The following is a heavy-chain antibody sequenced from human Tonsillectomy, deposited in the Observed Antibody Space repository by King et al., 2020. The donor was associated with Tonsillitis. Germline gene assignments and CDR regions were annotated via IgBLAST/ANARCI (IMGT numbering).Heavy chain of an antibody. D-gene: IGHD6-6*01. J-gene: IGHJ6*02. CDR3: LLGGSSSSMYYGMDV. Sequence: QLVQSGAEVKKPGASVKVSCKASGYTFTSYYMHWVRQAPGQGLEWMGIINPSGGSTSYAQKFQGRVTMTRDTSTSTVYMELSSLRSEDTAVYYCLLGGSSSSMYYGMDVWGQGTTVTVSS. CDR1: GYTFTSYY. CDR2: INPSGGST. V-gene: IGHV1-46*01.